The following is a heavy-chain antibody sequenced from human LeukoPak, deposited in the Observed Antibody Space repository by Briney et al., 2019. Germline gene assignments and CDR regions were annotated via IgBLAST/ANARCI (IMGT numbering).Heavy chain of an antibody. CDR1: GGSISSYY. CDR3: TRHDAVPVIGHGMGV. J-gene: IGHJ6*02. V-gene: IGHV4-59*08. CDR2: IYYNGIT. D-gene: IGHD3-16*02. Sequence: SETLSLTCTVSGGSISSYYWSWIRQPPGKGLEWVGYIYYNGITNYNPSLESRVTISVYTSKNQFSLKLSSVTAADTAVYYCTRHDAVPVIGHGMGVWGQGTTVTVSS.